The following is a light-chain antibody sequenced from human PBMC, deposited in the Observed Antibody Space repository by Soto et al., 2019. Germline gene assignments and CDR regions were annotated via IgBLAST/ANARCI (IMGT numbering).Light chain of an antibody. Sequence: EIVLTQSPDTLSLSPGERATLSCMASQSVTTSLAWYQQKTGQPPRLLISGASRRATGIPDRFSGSGSETDFTLTISRLEPEDFAVYYCQQYKTFGQGTKVDIK. V-gene: IGKV3-20*01. CDR1: QSVTTS. CDR2: GAS. CDR3: QQYKT. J-gene: IGKJ1*01.